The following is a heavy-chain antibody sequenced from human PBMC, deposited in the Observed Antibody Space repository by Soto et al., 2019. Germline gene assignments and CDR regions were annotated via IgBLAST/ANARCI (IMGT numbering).Heavy chain of an antibody. Sequence: ASETLSLTCAVYGGSFSDYYLSWIRQSPGKGLEWIGEINHSGSTNYNPSLKSRVIISVDTSKNQFSLKLSSVTAADTAVYYCARGDYGGNSDDYWGRGTLVTSPQ. CDR2: INHSGST. CDR1: GGSFSDYY. CDR3: ARGDYGGNSDDY. D-gene: IGHD4-17*01. V-gene: IGHV4-34*01. J-gene: IGHJ4*02.